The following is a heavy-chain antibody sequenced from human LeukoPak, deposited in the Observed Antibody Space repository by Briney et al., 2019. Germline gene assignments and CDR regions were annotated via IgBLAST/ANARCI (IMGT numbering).Heavy chain of an antibody. V-gene: IGHV4-4*07. CDR3: ARDSYYYGSGTLYFDY. CDR1: GGSISSYY. J-gene: IGHJ4*02. Sequence: SETLSLTCTVSGGSISSYYWSWIRQPAGKGLEWIGRIYTSGSTNYNPSLKSRVTMSVDTSKNQFSLKLSSVTAADTAVYYCARDSYYYGSGTLYFDYWGQGTLVTVSP. CDR2: IYTSGST. D-gene: IGHD3-10*01.